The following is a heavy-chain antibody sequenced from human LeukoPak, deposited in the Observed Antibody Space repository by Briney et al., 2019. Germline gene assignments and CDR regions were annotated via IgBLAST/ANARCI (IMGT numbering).Heavy chain of an antibody. J-gene: IGHJ4*02. CDR1: GYTFTSYG. Sequence: VKVSCKASGYTFTSYGISWVRQAPGQGLEWMGWISAYNGNTNYAQKLQGRVTMTTDTSTSTAYMELRSLRSDDTAVYYCARDLILGVAAGSKYGYWGQGTLVTVSS. CDR2: ISAYNGNT. CDR3: ARDLILGVAAGSKYGY. V-gene: IGHV1-18*01. D-gene: IGHD6-13*01.